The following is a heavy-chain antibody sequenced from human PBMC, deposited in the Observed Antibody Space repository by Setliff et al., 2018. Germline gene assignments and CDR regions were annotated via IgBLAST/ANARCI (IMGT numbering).Heavy chain of an antibody. J-gene: IGHJ6*03. V-gene: IGHV7-4-1*02. Sequence: ASVKVSCKASGYTFRSYAMNWVRQAPGQGLEWMGWINTNTGNPTYAQGFTGRFVFSLDTSVSTTYLQISSLKAEDTAVYYCARGGGIITISGVVTSDYYYYMDVWGTGTTVTVSS. D-gene: IGHD3-3*01. CDR1: GYTFRSYA. CDR2: INTNTGNP. CDR3: ARGGGIITISGVVTSDYYYYMDV.